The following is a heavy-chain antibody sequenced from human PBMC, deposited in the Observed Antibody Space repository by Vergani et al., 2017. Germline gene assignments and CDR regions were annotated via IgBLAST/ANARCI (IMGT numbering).Heavy chain of an antibody. CDR3: ARRGSITMVRGTKYYFDY. J-gene: IGHJ4*02. D-gene: IGHD3-10*01. V-gene: IGHV5-51*01. CDR2: IYPGDSDT. Sequence: EVQLVQSGAEVKKPGESLKISCKGSGYSFTSYWIGWVRQMPGKGLEWMGIIYPGDSDTRYSPSFQGQVTISADKSISTAYLQWSSLKASDTAMSYCARRGSITMVRGTKYYFDYWGQGTLVTVSS. CDR1: GYSFTSYW.